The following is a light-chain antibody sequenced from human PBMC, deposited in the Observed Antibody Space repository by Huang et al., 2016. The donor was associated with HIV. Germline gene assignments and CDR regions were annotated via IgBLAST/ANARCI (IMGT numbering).Light chain of an antibody. CDR1: QSISYW. CDR2: DAS. Sequence: DIQMTPSPSTLSASVGDRVTITCRASQSISYWLAWYQQNPGKAPKLLIYDASSLESGVPSRFSGSGSGTEFTLTISSLQPDDFATYYCQQYNSYPLTFGGGTKVEIK. V-gene: IGKV1-5*01. J-gene: IGKJ4*01. CDR3: QQYNSYPLT.